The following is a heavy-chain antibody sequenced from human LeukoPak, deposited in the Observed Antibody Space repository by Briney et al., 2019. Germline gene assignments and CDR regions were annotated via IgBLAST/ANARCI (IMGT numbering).Heavy chain of an antibody. CDR2: INWNGGST. CDR3: AREGITMVRGVIYYYYMDV. CDR1: GFTFDDYG. V-gene: IGHV3-20*04. D-gene: IGHD3-10*01. Sequence: GGSLRLSCAASGFTFDDYGMSWVRQAPGKGLEWVSGINWNGGSTGYADSVKGRFTISRDNAKNSPYLQMNSLRAEDTALYYCAREGITMVRGVIYYYYMDVWGKGTTVTVSS. J-gene: IGHJ6*03.